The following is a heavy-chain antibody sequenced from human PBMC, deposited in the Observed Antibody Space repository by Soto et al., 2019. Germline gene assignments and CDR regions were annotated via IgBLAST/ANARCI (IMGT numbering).Heavy chain of an antibody. V-gene: IGHV3-74*01. CDR2: INTDGSDT. J-gene: IGHJ4*02. CDR3: ARDRTGSQHYFDY. CDR1: GFIFSSDW. Sequence: EVQLVESGGGLAQPGGSLRLSCAASGFIFSSDWMHWVRQAPGKGLVWVSRINTDGSDTSYADSVKGRFTISRDNAKNTVYLQMNSLRDEDTAVYYCARDRTGSQHYFDYWGQGNMVTVSS. D-gene: IGHD3-10*01.